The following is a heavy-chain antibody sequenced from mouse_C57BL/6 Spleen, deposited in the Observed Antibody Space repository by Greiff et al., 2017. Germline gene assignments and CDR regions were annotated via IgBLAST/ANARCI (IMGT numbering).Heavy chain of an antibody. D-gene: IGHD1-1*01. CDR2: ILPGNGST. CDR1: GYTFTGYW. CDR3: ARSDGSYFPWFAY. J-gene: IGHJ3*01. Sequence: VQLQESGAELMKPGASVKLSCTASGYTFTGYWIEWVKQRPGHGLEWIGEILPGNGSTKYNEKFKGKTTVTADTSSNTAFRQLSSLTTEDSAFYCYARSDGSYFPWFAYWGQGTLVTVSA. V-gene: IGHV1-9*01.